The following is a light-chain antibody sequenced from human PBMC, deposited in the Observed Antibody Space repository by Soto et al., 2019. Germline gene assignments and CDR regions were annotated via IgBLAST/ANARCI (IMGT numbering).Light chain of an antibody. CDR3: QHYNSYSEA. J-gene: IGKJ1*01. CDR1: QGISSA. Sequence: AIQLTQSPSSLAASVGDRVTITCRASQGISSALAWYQQKPGKAPKLLIYDASSLESGVPSRFSGSGSGTEFTLTTSSLQPDDFATYYCQHYNSYSEAFGQGTKVDIK. V-gene: IGKV1-13*02. CDR2: DAS.